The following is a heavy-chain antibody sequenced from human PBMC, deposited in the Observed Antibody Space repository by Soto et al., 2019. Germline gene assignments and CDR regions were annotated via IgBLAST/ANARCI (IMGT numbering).Heavy chain of an antibody. CDR3: AYLPCSGGSCYWFSYSGMDV. Sequence: QITLKESGPTLVKPTQTLTLTCTFSGFSLSTSGVGVAWIRQPPGKALEWLALIYWDDDKRYRPSLETTLTVTKDTSKHQVVVSMTNMDSVDTATYYCAYLPCSGGSCYWFSYSGMDVWGQGTTVTVSS. CDR1: GFSLSTSGVG. V-gene: IGHV2-5*02. CDR2: IYWDDDK. D-gene: IGHD2-15*01. J-gene: IGHJ6*02.